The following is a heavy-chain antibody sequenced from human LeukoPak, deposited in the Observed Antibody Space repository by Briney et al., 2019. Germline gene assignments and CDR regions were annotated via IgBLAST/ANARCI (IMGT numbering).Heavy chain of an antibody. CDR3: ARDVGFIVGATPGAFDI. D-gene: IGHD1-26*01. V-gene: IGHV3-66*01. CDR1: GFIVSSNY. CDR2: IYSGGGT. Sequence: QPGGSLRLSCAASGFIVSSNYMTWVRQAPGKGLEWVSVIYSGGGTYYADSVKGRFTISRDTPKNTLYLQMNSLRADDTAVYYCARDVGFIVGATPGAFDIWGQGTTVTVTS. J-gene: IGHJ3*02.